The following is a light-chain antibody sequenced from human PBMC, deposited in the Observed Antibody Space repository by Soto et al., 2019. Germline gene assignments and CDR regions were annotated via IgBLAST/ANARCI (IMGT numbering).Light chain of an antibody. CDR2: YTS. Sequence: EIVLTQSPATRSSSPGETANLSCRASQYVGTRLAWYQHKPGQAPRLLIYYTSNRATGIPARFSGSGSGTDFTLTISSLAPEDFAIYYCHQRQSWPRTFGQGTKVEI. CDR3: HQRQSWPRT. J-gene: IGKJ1*01. V-gene: IGKV3-11*01. CDR1: QYVGTR.